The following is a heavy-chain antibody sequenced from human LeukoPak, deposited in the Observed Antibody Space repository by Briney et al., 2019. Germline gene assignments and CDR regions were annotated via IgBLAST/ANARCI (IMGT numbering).Heavy chain of an antibody. CDR3: AREYDFWSGYFPYYYYYYMDV. CDR1: GFTLDDYG. J-gene: IGHJ6*03. V-gene: IGHV3-20*01. Sequence: GGSLRLSRAASGFTLDDYGMSWVRQAPGKGLEWVSGINWNGGSTGYADSVKGRFTISRDNAKNSLYLQMNSLRAEDTALYHCAREYDFWSGYFPYYYYYYMDVWGKGTTVTVSS. CDR2: INWNGGST. D-gene: IGHD3-3*01.